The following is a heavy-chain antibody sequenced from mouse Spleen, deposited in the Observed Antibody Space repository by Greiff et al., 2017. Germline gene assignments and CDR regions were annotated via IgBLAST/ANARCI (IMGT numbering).Heavy chain of an antibody. CDR1: GYTFTSYW. CDR3: FYYGSSYVGYFDY. D-gene: IGHD1-1*01. V-gene: IGHV1S81*02. J-gene: IGHJ2*01. CDR2: INPSNGRT. Sequence: VQLQQPGAELVKPGASVKLSCKASGYTFTSYWMHWVKQRPGQGLEWIGEINPSNGRTNYNEKFKSKATLTVDKSSSTAYMQLSSLTSEDSAVYYCFYYGSSYVGYFDYWGQGTTLTVSS.